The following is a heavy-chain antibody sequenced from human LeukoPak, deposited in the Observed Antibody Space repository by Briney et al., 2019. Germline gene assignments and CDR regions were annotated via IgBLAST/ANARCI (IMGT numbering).Heavy chain of an antibody. CDR3: VSSWYYYNTFDY. CDR2: INSDGSST. D-gene: IGHD6-13*01. V-gene: IGHV3-74*01. CDR1: GFTFSSYW. J-gene: IGHJ4*02. Sequence: GGTLILSCAASGFTFSSYWMHWVRQAPGKGLVWVSRINSDGSSTSYADSVKGRFTISRDNAKNTLYLQMNSLRAEDTAVYYCVSSWYYYNTFDYWGQGTLVTVSS.